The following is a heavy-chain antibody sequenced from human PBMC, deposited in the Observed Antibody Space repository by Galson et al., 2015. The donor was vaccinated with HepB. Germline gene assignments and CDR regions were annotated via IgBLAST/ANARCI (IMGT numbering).Heavy chain of an antibody. CDR3: ARVPITMVRGVIISLHFDY. V-gene: IGHV3-11*05. D-gene: IGHD3-10*01. CDR1: GFTFSDYY. CDR2: ISSSSSYT. J-gene: IGHJ4*02. Sequence: SLRLSCAASGFTFSDYYMSWIRQAPGKGLEWVSYISSSSSYTNYADSVKGRFTISRDNAKNSLYLQMNSLRAEGTAVYYCARVPITMVRGVIISLHFDYWGQGTLVTVSS.